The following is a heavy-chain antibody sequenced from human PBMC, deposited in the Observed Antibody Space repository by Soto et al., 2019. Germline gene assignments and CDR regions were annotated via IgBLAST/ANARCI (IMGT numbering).Heavy chain of an antibody. CDR2: VCPSGST. Sequence: SETLSLTCTVSGGSVSSSSYYWGWVRQPPGKGLEWIGKVCPSGSTYYNPSLRSRVTISVDNSKNHFSLTLTSVTAADTAIYYCARCLHCSNGGRFDPWGQGAPVTVS. V-gene: IGHV4-39*07. D-gene: IGHD2-8*01. CDR1: GGSVSSSSYY. J-gene: IGHJ5*02. CDR3: ARCLHCSNGGRFDP.